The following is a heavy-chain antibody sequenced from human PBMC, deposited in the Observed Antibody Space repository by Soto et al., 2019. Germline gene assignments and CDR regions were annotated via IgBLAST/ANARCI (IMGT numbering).Heavy chain of an antibody. V-gene: IGHV5-51*01. CDR1: GYSFTSYW. CDR3: ARVDSSGCSEY. J-gene: IGHJ4*02. Sequence: EVQLVQSGAEVKKPGESLTISCKGSGYSFTSYWIGWVRQMPGKGLECMGFIYPGDSDTTYSPSFQGHVTISADKYSSTAYLQWSSLKASDTAMYYCARVDSSGCSEYWGQGTLVTVSS. D-gene: IGHD6-25*01. CDR2: IYPGDSDT.